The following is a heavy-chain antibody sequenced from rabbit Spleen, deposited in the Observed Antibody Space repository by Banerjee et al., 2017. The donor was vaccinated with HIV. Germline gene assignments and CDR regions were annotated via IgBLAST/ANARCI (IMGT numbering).Heavy chain of an antibody. V-gene: IGHV1S40*01. CDR3: ARVGFADYGYAFNL. D-gene: IGHD6-1*01. J-gene: IGHJ4*01. CDR2: IYTSSGST. Sequence: QSLEESGGDLVKPGASLTLTCTASRLDLSENYVLCWVRQAPGKGLEWIACIYTSSGSTWYASWVNGRFTISKTSSTTVTLQMTSLTAADTATYFCARVGFADYGYAFNLWGPGTLVTVS. CDR1: RLDLSENYV.